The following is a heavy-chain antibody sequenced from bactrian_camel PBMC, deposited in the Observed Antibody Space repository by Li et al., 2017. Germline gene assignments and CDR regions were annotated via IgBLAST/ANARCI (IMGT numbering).Heavy chain of an antibody. Sequence: VQLVESGGGAVQAGGSLRLSCVASGYIYSSHCMGWVRQAPGKEREEVARIGSNGIAYADSVQGRFTISRDNAKNTLYLQMNNLKPEDTAMYYCAADQWRLYCSSTWPSWGQGTQVTVS. CDR3: AADQWRLYCSSTWPS. CDR1: GYIYSSHC. D-gene: IGHD6*01. V-gene: IGHV3S67*01. CDR2: IGSNGIA. J-gene: IGHJ4*01.